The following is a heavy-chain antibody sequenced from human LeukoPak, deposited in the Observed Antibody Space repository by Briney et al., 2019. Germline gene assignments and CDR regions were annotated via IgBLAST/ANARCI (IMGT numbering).Heavy chain of an antibody. Sequence: SETLSLTCTVSGGSISSYYWSWIRQPPGKGLEWIGYIYYSGSTNYNPSLKGRVTISVDTSKNQFSLKLSSVTAADTAVYYCARGIRGYSYGPFDYWGQGTLVTVSS. CDR3: ARGIRGYSYGPFDY. CDR2: IYYSGST. V-gene: IGHV4-59*08. J-gene: IGHJ4*02. D-gene: IGHD5-18*01. CDR1: GGSISSYY.